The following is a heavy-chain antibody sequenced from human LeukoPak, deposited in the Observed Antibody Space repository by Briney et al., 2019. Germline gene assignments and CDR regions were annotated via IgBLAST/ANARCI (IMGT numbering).Heavy chain of an antibody. CDR3: ASHYYYGAGSYYNRWFDP. V-gene: IGHV4-39*01. CDR2: MDYTGSA. Sequence: SETLSLTCTVSGGSINSSNYYWGWIRQPPGKGLECIGTMDYTGSAYYNPSLKSRVTTSVDTSKNQFSLKLSSVTAADTALYYCASHYYYGAGSYYNRWFDPWGQGTLVTVSS. D-gene: IGHD3-10*01. J-gene: IGHJ5*02. CDR1: GGSINSSNYY.